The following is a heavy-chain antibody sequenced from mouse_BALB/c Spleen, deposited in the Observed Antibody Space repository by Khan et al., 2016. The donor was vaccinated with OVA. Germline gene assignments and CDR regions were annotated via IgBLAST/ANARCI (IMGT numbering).Heavy chain of an antibody. Sequence: QVQLKQSGPGLVAPSQSLSITCTVSGFSLSRYNIHWVRQPPGKGLEWLGMIWGGGGTDYNSTLKSRLSIRKDNSKSQAFLKMNSLQTDDTAMYYCARAYYRYDGYYAMDYWGQGTSVTVSS. D-gene: IGHD2-14*01. CDR2: IWGGGGT. V-gene: IGHV2-6-4*01. CDR1: GFSLSRYN. CDR3: ARAYYRYDGYYAMDY. J-gene: IGHJ4*01.